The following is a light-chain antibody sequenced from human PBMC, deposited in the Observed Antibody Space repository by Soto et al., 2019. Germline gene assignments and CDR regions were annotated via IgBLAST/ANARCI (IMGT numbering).Light chain of an antibody. CDR3: FSTDISGGHRGV. CDR2: QDS. V-gene: IGLV3-10*01. Sequence: SYELTQPPSVSVSPGQTARITCSGDALPRKYAYWYQQKSGQAPVLVISQDSKRPSEIPERFSGSISGTMATLTISGAQVEDEADYYCFSTDISGGHRGVFGGGTKLTVL. J-gene: IGLJ3*02. CDR1: ALPRKY.